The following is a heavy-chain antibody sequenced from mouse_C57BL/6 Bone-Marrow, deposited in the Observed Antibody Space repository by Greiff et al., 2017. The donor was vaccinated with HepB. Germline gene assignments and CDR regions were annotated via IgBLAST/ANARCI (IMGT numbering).Heavy chain of an antibody. CDR2: INPSSGYT. J-gene: IGHJ3*01. V-gene: IGHV1-7*01. D-gene: IGHD4-1*01. CDR3: ARMDWGWFAY. Sequence: QVHVKQSGAELAKPGASVKLSCKASGYTFTSYWMHWVKQRPGQGLEWIGYINPSSGYTKYNQKFKDKATLTADKSSSTAYMQLSSLTYGDSAVYYCARMDWGWFAYWGQGTLVTVSA. CDR1: GYTFTSYW.